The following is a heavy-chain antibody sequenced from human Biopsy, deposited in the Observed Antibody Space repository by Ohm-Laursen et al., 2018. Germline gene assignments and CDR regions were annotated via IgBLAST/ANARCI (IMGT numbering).Heavy chain of an antibody. CDR1: GDTFSSFG. CDR2: INSMFGTT. D-gene: IGHD1-1*01. V-gene: IGHV1-69*01. J-gene: IGHJ4*02. CDR3: AKRGVERGRPLAY. Sequence: GSSVKVSCKASGDTFSSFGISWVRQAPGQGLEWMGEINSMFGTTNYAQTFQGRVTITADESTSTAYMEVSSLRSEDTAVYYCAKRGVERGRPLAYWGQGTLVTVSS.